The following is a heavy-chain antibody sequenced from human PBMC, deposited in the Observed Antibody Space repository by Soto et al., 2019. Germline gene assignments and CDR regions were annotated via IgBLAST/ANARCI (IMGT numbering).Heavy chain of an antibody. D-gene: IGHD2-21*01. CDR3: ARRRYCGYDCYHKHYYGMDV. CDR2: IITVLGTT. Sequence: QVQLVQSGAELKKTGSSVKVSCRASGDTFSSYAVNWVRQAPGRGLEWMGRIITVLGTTDYAQNFKGRLTITAEKSTKTVYMELSSLRSEDTADYYCARRRYCGYDCYHKHYYGMDVWGQGTTVTVAS. J-gene: IGHJ6*02. V-gene: IGHV1-69*08. CDR1: GDTFSSYA.